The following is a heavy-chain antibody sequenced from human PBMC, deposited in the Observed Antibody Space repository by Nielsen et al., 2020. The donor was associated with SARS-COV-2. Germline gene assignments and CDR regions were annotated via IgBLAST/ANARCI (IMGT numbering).Heavy chain of an antibody. Sequence: ASVKVSCKASGYTFTSYGISWVRQASGQGLEWMGWISAYNGNTNYAQKLQGRVTMTTDTSTSTAYMELRSLRSDDTAVYYCARDDTIFGVVSYWGQGTLVTVSS. CDR2: ISAYNGNT. CDR1: GYTFTSYG. J-gene: IGHJ4*02. CDR3: ARDDTIFGVVSY. V-gene: IGHV1-18*01. D-gene: IGHD3-3*01.